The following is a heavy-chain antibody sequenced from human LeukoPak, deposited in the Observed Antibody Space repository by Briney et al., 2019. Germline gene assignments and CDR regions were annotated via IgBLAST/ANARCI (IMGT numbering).Heavy chain of an antibody. CDR2: IYPGDSDT. D-gene: IGHD3-10*01. J-gene: IGHJ4*02. V-gene: IGHV5-51*01. CDR3: ARPGVPAAHYGSGSYYDY. Sequence: GESLKISCKGSGYSFTSYWIGWVRQMPGKGLEWMGIIYPGDSDTRYSPSFQGQVTISADKSISTAYLQWSSLKASDTAMYYCARPGVPAAHYGSGSYYDYWGQGTLVTVSS. CDR1: GYSFTSYW.